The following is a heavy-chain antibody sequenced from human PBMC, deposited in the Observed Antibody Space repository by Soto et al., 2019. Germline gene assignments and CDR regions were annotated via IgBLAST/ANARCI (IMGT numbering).Heavy chain of an antibody. CDR1: GFTFSSYG. Sequence: GGSLRLSCAASGFTFSSYGMHWVRQAPGKGLEWVAVISYDGSNKYYADSVKGRFTISRDNSKNTLYLQMNSLRAEDTAVYYCAKGDRLGYSGYVVILGIDYWGQGTLVTVSS. CDR2: ISYDGSNK. D-gene: IGHD5-12*01. J-gene: IGHJ4*02. V-gene: IGHV3-30*18. CDR3: AKGDRLGYSGYVVILGIDY.